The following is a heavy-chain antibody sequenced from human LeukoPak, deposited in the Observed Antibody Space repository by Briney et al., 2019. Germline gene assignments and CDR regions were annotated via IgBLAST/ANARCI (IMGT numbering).Heavy chain of an antibody. Sequence: ETLSLTCTVSGGSISSSSYYWGWIRQSPGKGLEWVSIISGSGDNTYYADSVKGRFTISRDNAKNTLYLQMNSLRAEDTAVYFCAKDLDPLSGITYKPIVGPFPVLAYWGQGTLVTVSS. CDR3: AKDLDPLSGITYKPIVGPFPVLAY. CDR1: GGSISSSSYY. J-gene: IGHJ4*02. V-gene: IGHV3-23*01. D-gene: IGHD2-15*01. CDR2: ISGSGDNT.